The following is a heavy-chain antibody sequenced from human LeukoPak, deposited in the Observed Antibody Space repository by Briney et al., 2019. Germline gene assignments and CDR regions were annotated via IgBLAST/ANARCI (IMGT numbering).Heavy chain of an antibody. J-gene: IGHJ4*02. CDR1: GFSLRTRGVG. CDR2: IYWDDDK. D-gene: IGHD6-19*01. Sequence: ASGPTLVKPTQTLTLTCTFSGFSLRTRGVGVGWIRQPPGKALEWLALIYWDDDKRYSPSLKSRLTITNDTSKNQVVLTMTNMDPVDTATYYCAHSNVAVAGTPYFDYWGQGTLVTVSS. V-gene: IGHV2-5*02. CDR3: AHSNVAVAGTPYFDY.